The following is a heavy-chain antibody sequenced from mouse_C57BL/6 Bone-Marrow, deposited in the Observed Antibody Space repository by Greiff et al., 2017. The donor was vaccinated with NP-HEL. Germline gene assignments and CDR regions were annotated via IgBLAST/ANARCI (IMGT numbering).Heavy chain of an antibody. CDR3: ASPTGYYYAMDY. Sequence: VQLQQSGAELMKPGASVKISCKASGYSFTSYYIHWVKQRPGQGLEWIGWIYPGSGNTKYNEKFKGKATLTADTSSSTAYMQLSSLTSEDSAVYYCASPTGYYYAMDYWGQGTSVTVSS. CDR2: IYPGSGNT. V-gene: IGHV1-66*01. D-gene: IGHD4-1*02. J-gene: IGHJ4*01. CDR1: GYSFTSYY.